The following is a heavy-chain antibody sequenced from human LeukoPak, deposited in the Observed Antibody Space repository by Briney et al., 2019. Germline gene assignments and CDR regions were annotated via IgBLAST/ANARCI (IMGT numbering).Heavy chain of an antibody. CDR2: IGGSGGST. CDR1: RVPLTTFV. J-gene: IGHJ5*02. D-gene: IGHD2-15*01. V-gene: IGHV3-23*01. CDR3: AKLGIVVVVAATTWFDP. Sequence: GSPRLSCAPSRVPLTTFVMSTGRESPSTRLRYGCGIGGSGGSTYYADSVKGRFTISRDNSKNTLYLQMNSLRAEDTAVYYCAKLGIVVVVAATTWFDPWGQGTLVTVSS.